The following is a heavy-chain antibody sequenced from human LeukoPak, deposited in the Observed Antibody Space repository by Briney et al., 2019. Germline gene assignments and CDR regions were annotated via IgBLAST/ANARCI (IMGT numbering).Heavy chain of an antibody. V-gene: IGHV1-18*01. CDR3: ARAGWQQIVHNWFDP. Sequence: GASVKVSCKASGYTFTSYGISWVRQAPGQGLEWMGWISAYNGNTNHAQKLQGRVTMTTDTSTSTAYMELRSLRSDDTAVYYCARAGWQQIVHNWFDPWGQGTLVTVSS. CDR1: GYTFTSYG. J-gene: IGHJ5*02. CDR2: ISAYNGNT. D-gene: IGHD6-13*01.